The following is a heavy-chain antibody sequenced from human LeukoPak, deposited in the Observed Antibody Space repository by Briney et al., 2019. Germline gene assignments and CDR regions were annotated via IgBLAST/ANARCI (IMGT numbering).Heavy chain of an antibody. CDR3: ARQPNYYHIDV. CDR2: INPGDSDT. CDR1: GYIFTNYW. Sequence: GESLKISCKASGYIFTNYWIGWVRQMPGKGLEWMGIINPGDSDTKYSPPFQGQVTISADKSISTAYLQWSSLKASDTAMYYCARQPNYYHIDVWGKGTTVIVSS. J-gene: IGHJ6*03. V-gene: IGHV5-51*01.